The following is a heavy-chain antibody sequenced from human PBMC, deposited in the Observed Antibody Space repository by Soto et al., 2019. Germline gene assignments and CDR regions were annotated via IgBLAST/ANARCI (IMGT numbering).Heavy chain of an antibody. CDR2: IIPMLGMS. V-gene: IGHV1-69*02. CDR3: ATNYGSGSTHFDY. D-gene: IGHD3-10*01. J-gene: IGHJ4*02. Sequence: QVQLVQSGAEVKKPGSPVRVSCTASGDTFNFYTISWVRQVPGQGPEWLGRIIPMLGMSDYAQKFQGRVTIIADKSTSTVYMNMRGLTSEDTAVYYCATNYGSGSTHFDYWGQGTLVTVSS. CDR1: GDTFNFYT.